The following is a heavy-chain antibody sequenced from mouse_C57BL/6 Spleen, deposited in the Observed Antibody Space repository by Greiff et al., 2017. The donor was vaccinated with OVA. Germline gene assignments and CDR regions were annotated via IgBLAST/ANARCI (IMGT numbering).Heavy chain of an antibody. D-gene: IGHD4-1*01. CDR3: ARQAEVFLGY. Sequence: QVQLQQPGAELVRPGSSVKLSCKASGYTFTSYWMHWVKQRPIQGLEWIGNIYPSDSETHYNQKFKDKATLTVDKSSSTAYMQLSSLTSEDSAVYYCARQAEVFLGYWGQGTTLTVSS. V-gene: IGHV1-52*01. CDR1: GYTFTSYW. CDR2: IYPSDSET. J-gene: IGHJ2*01.